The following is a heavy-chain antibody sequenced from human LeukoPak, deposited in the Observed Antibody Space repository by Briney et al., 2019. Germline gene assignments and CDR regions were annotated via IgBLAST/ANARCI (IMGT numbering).Heavy chain of an antibody. CDR2: INAGNGNT. V-gene: IGHV1-3*01. CDR1: GYTFTSYA. D-gene: IGHD3-10*01. CDR3: AKSRFYGSGSSLGYFDL. J-gene: IGHJ2*01. Sequence: ASVKVSCKASGYTFTSYAMHWVRQAPGQRLEWMGWINAGNGNTKYSQKFQGRVTITRDTSASTAYMELSSLRSEDTAVYYCAKSRFYGSGSSLGYFDLWGRGTLVTVSS.